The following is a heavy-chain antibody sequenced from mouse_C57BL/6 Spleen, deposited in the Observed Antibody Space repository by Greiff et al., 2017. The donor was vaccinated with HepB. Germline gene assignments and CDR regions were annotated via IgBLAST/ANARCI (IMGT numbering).Heavy chain of an antibody. CDR2: INPYNGDT. CDR3: ARYYSNYYAMDY. Sequence: VQLQQSGPELVKPGDSVKISCKASGYSFTGYFMNWVMQSHGKSLEWIGRINPYNGDTFYNQKFKGKATLTVDKSSSTAHMELRSLTSEDSAVYYCARYYSNYYAMDYWGQGTSVTVSS. D-gene: IGHD2-5*01. V-gene: IGHV1-20*01. CDR1: GYSFTGYF. J-gene: IGHJ4*01.